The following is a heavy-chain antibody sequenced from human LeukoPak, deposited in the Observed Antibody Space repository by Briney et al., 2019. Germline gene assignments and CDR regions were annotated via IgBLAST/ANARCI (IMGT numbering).Heavy chain of an antibody. CDR2: ISAYTGNT. V-gene: IGHV1-18*01. CDR1: GYAFIDFA. Sequence: GASVKASCKASGYAFIDFAISWVRQAPGQGLEWMGWISAYTGNTNYAQTLQGGVTMTTDTSTATAYMELGSLRSDDTAIYYCARGERAWPLDYWGQGTLVTVSS. CDR3: ARGERAWPLDY. J-gene: IGHJ4*02. D-gene: IGHD1-26*01.